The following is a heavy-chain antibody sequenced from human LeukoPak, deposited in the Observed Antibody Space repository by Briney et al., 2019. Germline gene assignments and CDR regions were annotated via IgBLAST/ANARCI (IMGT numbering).Heavy chain of an antibody. J-gene: IGHJ4*02. Sequence: GGSLRLSCAASGFTFSTYWMSWVRQAPGKGLEWVANIKEDGSEKYYGDSVKGRFTISRDNAKNSLYLEMNSLRVEDTAMYYCARDSSGYQWGQGTLVTVSS. CDR3: ARDSSGYQ. D-gene: IGHD3-22*01. V-gene: IGHV3-7*01. CDR2: IKEDGSEK. CDR1: GFTFSTYW.